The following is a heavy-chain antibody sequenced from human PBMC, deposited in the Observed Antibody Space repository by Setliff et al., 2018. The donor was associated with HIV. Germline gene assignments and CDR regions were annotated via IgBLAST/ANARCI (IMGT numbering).Heavy chain of an antibody. Sequence: PSETLSLTCAVYGGSFSGYCWSWIRQPPGKGLEWIGEIQHSGRINYNPSPRSRVTTSVDPSKNQFSLKLSSVTAADTAVFYCARDRTGGTCDIWGQGTMITVSS. J-gene: IGHJ3*02. V-gene: IGHV4-34*01. CDR1: GGSFSGYC. D-gene: IGHD3-16*01. CDR3: ARDRTGGTCDI. CDR2: IQHSGRI.